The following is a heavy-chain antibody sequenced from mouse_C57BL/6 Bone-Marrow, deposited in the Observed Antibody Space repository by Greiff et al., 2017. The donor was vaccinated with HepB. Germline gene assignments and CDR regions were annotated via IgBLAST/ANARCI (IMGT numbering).Heavy chain of an antibody. J-gene: IGHJ2*01. CDR1: GYTFTSYW. CDR2: IDPSDSYT. D-gene: IGHD2-2*01. CDR3: SRVVTPYYIDY. Sequence: QVQLQQPGAELVKPGASVKLSCKASGYTFTSYWMQWVKQRPGQGLEWIGEIDPSDSYTNYNQKFKGKATLTVDTSSSTAYMQLSSLTSDDSAVYYCSRVVTPYYIDYWGQGTTLTVSS. V-gene: IGHV1-50*01.